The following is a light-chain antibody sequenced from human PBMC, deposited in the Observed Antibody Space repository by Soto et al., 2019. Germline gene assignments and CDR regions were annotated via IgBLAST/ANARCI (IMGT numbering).Light chain of an antibody. V-gene: IGKV1-5*03. CDR2: KAS. CDR1: QYMSDW. J-gene: IGKJ1*01. CDR3: QQYSSYPWT. Sequence: DIQMTQSPSTLSASIGDRVTITCRASQYMSDWLAWYQQKPGKVPKLLISKASYLESGLPLRFSGSGSGREFTLTISSLQADDFATYYCQQYSSYPWTFGQGTKVEVK.